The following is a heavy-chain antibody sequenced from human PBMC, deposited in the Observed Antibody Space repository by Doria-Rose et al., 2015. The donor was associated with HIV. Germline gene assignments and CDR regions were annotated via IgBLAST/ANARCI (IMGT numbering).Heavy chain of an antibody. CDR3: AKDRVRVVQAATTLDL. V-gene: IGHV1-3*01. D-gene: IGHD2-2*01. CDR1: GYTFTRYA. CDR2: INVDNGNT. Sequence: QVQLVQSGAEVKKPGASVRVSCKASGYTFTRYAMHWVRQAPGHRPEWMGWINVDNGNTEYSQTCQGRLTITRDTSASTAYMELSSLTSDDTAVYYCAKDRVRVVQAATTLDLWGQGTLVTVSS. J-gene: IGHJ4*02.